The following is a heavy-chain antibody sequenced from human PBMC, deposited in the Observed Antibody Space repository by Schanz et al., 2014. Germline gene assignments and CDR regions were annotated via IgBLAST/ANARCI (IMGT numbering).Heavy chain of an antibody. CDR1: GYSFTTYD. J-gene: IGHJ3*02. V-gene: IGHV1-8*01. CDR2: INAHTGNT. D-gene: IGHD3-16*02. CDR3: ARVHIATYRYISPGAFDI. Sequence: VQLVQSGAEVKKPGASVRVSCKASGYSFTTYDVNWVRQATGQGPELMGWINAHTGNTQYAQKFQGRVNMTRDTVTTSVHLELTRMRTDATAVYYCARVHIATYRYISPGAFDIWGQGTRVAVAS.